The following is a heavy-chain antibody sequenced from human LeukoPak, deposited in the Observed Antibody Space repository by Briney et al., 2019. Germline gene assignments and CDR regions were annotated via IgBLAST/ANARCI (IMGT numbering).Heavy chain of an antibody. CDR3: ARDLSRYYDSSGPFDY. Sequence: ASVKVSCKASGYTFTGYYMHWVRQAPGQGLEWMGWINPNSGGTNYAQKFQGRVTITADKSTSTAYMELRSLRSDDTAVYYCARDLSRYYDSSGPFDYWGQGTLVTVSS. V-gene: IGHV1-2*02. D-gene: IGHD3-22*01. CDR1: GYTFTGYY. CDR2: INPNSGGT. J-gene: IGHJ4*02.